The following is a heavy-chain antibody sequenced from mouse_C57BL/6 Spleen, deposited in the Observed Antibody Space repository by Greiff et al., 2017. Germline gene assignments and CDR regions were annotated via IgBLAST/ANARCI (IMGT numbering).Heavy chain of an antibody. V-gene: IGHV1-52*01. CDR3: ARSFYYGYDRNWYFDV. Sequence: QVQLQQPGAELVRPGSSVKLSCKASGYTFTSYWMHWVKQRPIQGLEWIGNIDPSDSETHYNQKFKDKATLTVDTSSSTAYMQLSSLTSEDSAVYYCARSFYYGYDRNWYFDVWGTGTTVTVSS. CDR2: IDPSDSET. CDR1: GYTFTSYW. J-gene: IGHJ1*03. D-gene: IGHD2-2*01.